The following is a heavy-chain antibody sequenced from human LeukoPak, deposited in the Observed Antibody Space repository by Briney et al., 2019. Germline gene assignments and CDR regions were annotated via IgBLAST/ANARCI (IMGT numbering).Heavy chain of an antibody. CDR1: GLTVSSSY. Sequence: GGSLRLSCAASGLTVSSSYMSRVRQAPGKGLEWVTNIYNDGSTYYADSMKGRFTISRDNSKNTLYLQVNSLRAEDTAMYYCARNILFAFDIWGQGTMVTVSS. CDR3: ARNILFAFDI. J-gene: IGHJ3*02. V-gene: IGHV3-53*01. CDR2: IYNDGST.